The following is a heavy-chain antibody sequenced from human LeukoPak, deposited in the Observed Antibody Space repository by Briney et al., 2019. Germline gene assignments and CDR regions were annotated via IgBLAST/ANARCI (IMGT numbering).Heavy chain of an antibody. CDR1: GFTLSNSA. CDR2: IVVGSGNT. Sequence: SVKVSCKASGFTLSNSAVQWVLQARGQRLEWIGWIVVGSGNTNYAQKFQERVTITRDMSTSTAYMELSSLRSEDTAVYYCAVDVIYESDWGQGTLVTVSS. J-gene: IGHJ4*02. CDR3: AVDVIYESD. D-gene: IGHD2/OR15-2a*01. V-gene: IGHV1-58*01.